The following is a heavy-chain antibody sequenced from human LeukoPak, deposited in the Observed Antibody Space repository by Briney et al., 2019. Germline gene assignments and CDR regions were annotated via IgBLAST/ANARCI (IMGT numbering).Heavy chain of an antibody. V-gene: IGHV3-7*03. CDR2: IKQDGSEK. CDR3: ARGRVDDY. Sequence: GGSLRLSCAASGLTFSNFWMTWVRQAPGKGLEWVANIKQDGSEKYYVDSVKGRFTISRDNAKNSLYLQMNSLRAEDTAVYYCARGRVDDYWGQGTLVTISS. CDR1: GLTFSNFW. J-gene: IGHJ4*02.